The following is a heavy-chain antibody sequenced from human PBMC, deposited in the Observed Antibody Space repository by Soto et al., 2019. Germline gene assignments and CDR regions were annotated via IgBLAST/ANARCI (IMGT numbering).Heavy chain of an antibody. D-gene: IGHD6-6*01. CDR3: ARGLRANSRSAGWFDP. V-gene: IGHV4-34*01. CDR1: GGSFSGYY. CDR2: INHSGST. Sequence: QVQLQQWGAGLLKPSETLSLTCAVYGGSFSGYYWSWIRQPPGKGLEWIGEINHSGSTNYNPSLKSRVIIAVDTSNNPLSLKLSSVTDADTAVYYWARGLRANSRSAGWFDPWGQGTLVTVSS. J-gene: IGHJ5*02.